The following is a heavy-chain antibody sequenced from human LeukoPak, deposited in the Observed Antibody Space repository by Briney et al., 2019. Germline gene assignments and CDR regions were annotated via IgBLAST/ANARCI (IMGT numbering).Heavy chain of an antibody. J-gene: IGHJ4*02. V-gene: IGHV3-21*01. CDR1: GFTLSSYS. D-gene: IGHD3-22*01. Sequence: GGSLRLSCAASGFTLSSYSMNWVRQAPGKGLEWVSSISSSSSYIYYADSVKGRFTISRDNAKNSLYLQMNSLRAEDTAVYYCARARYDSSGYYSGTYDYWGQGTLVTVSS. CDR3: ARARYDSSGYYSGTYDY. CDR2: ISSSSSYI.